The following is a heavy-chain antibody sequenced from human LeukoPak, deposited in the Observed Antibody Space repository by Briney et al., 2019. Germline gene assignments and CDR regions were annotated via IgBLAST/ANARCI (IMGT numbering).Heavy chain of an antibody. J-gene: IGHJ2*01. Sequence: PGGSLRLSCAASGFTFSSYAMHWVRQAPGKGLEWVAVISYDGSNKYYADSVKGRFTISRDNAKNSLHLQMNSLRAEDTAVYYCARCLSNWNGYWYFDLWGRGTLVTVSS. CDR2: ISYDGSNK. D-gene: IGHD1-1*01. CDR1: GFTFSSYA. CDR3: ARCLSNWNGYWYFDL. V-gene: IGHV3-30-3*01.